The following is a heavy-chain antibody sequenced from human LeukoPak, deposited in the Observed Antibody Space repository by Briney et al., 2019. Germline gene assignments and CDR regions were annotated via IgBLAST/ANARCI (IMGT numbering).Heavy chain of an antibody. CDR2: ISSSSSYI. Sequence: GGSLRLSCAASGFTFSSYSMNWVRQAPGKGLEWVSSISSSSSYIYYADSVKGRFTISRDNAKNSLYLQMNSLRAEDTAVYYCARDPSIAVADNGWFDPWGQGTLVTVSS. J-gene: IGHJ5*02. D-gene: IGHD6-19*01. CDR1: GFTFSSYS. V-gene: IGHV3-21*01. CDR3: ARDPSIAVADNGWFDP.